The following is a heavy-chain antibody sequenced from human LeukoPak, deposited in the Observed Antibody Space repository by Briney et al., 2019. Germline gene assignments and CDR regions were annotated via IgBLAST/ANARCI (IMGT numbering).Heavy chain of an antibody. CDR3: ARGGFVVSVYFDF. D-gene: IGHD5/OR15-5a*01. J-gene: IGHJ4*02. Sequence: PSETLSLTCDISGYPISNDYYWGWIRQPPGKGLEWIGSIYHTGSSYYNPSLKSRVAISVDTSKNELFLKMRSVTAADTADYYCARGGFVVSVYFDFWGRGTLVTVSS. CDR1: GYPISNDYY. V-gene: IGHV4-38-2*01. CDR2: IYHTGSS.